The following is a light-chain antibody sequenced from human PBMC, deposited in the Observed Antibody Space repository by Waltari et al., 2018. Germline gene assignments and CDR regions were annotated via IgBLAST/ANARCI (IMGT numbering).Light chain of an antibody. CDR2: EVS. CDR1: SSDFGSYNL. CDR3: CSYAGSSTSV. V-gene: IGLV2-23*02. J-gene: IGLJ3*02. Sequence: QSALTQPASVSGSPGQSITISCTGTSSDFGSYNLVSWYQQHPGKAPKLMIYEVSKRPSGVSNRFSGSKSGNTASLTISGLQAEDEGDYHCCSYAGSSTSVFGGGTKVTVL.